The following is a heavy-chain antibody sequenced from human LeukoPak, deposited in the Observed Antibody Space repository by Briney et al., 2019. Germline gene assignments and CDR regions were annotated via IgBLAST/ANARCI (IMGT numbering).Heavy chain of an antibody. Sequence: ASVKVSCKASGYTFTSYGISWVRQAPGQGLEWMGWISAYNGNTNYAQKLQGRVTMTTDTSTSTAYMELRSLRSDDTAVYYCARDPGGGYSYGWGNYYGMDVWGQGTTVTVSS. V-gene: IGHV1-18*01. CDR3: ARDPGGGYSYGWGNYYGMDV. CDR1: GYTFTSYG. J-gene: IGHJ6*02. D-gene: IGHD5-18*01. CDR2: ISAYNGNT.